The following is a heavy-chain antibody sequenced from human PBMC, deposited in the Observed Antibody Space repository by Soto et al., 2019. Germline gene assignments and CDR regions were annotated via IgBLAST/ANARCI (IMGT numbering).Heavy chain of an antibody. D-gene: IGHD3-10*01. CDR3: GRVGLGPYNWLDP. CDR2: IYHSGST. CDR1: GVSIVSGGYS. V-gene: IGHV4-30-2*01. Sequence: PAETWSPTCAVSGVSIVSGGYSFICIRQPPWNGLELIGYIYHSGSTYYNPSLKSRVTMSVDTSRNHFSLKLSSVTAADTAIYYCGRVGLGPYNWLDPWGQGTLVTVSS. J-gene: IGHJ5*02.